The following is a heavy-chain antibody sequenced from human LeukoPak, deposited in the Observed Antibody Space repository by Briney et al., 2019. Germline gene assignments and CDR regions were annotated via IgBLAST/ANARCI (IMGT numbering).Heavy chain of an antibody. CDR2: IYTSGST. D-gene: IGHD4-17*01. CDR3: ARASHDYGDYSHFDY. CDR1: GASISSGSYY. Sequence: SETLSLTCTVSGASISSGSYYWSWIRQPAGKGLEWIGRIYTSGSTNYNPSLKSRVTIAVDKSKNQFSLKLSSVTAADTAVYYCARASHDYGDYSHFDYWGQGTLVTVSS. J-gene: IGHJ4*02. V-gene: IGHV4-61*02.